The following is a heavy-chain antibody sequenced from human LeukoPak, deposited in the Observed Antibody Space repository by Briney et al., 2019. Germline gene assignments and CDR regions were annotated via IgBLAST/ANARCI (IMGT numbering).Heavy chain of an antibody. J-gene: IGHJ4*02. CDR2: INPNSGGT. D-gene: IGHD2-2*01. Sequence: ASVRVSCKASGYTFIGYYMRWVPEAPGQGLEWTGWINPNSGGTNYAQKFQGRVTMTRDTSISTAYMELSRLRSEHTTGHYCASTYFSSTSCSGSLQLDYWGQGTLVTVSS. V-gene: IGHV1-2*02. CDR3: ASTYFSSTSCSGSLQLDY. CDR1: GYTFIGYY.